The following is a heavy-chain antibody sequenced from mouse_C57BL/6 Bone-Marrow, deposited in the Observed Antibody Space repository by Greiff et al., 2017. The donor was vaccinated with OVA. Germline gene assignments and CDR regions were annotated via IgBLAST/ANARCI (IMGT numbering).Heavy chain of an antibody. V-gene: IGHV1-81*01. CDR1: GYTFTSYG. J-gene: IGHJ2*01. CDR3: ARRNYGRDFDY. D-gene: IGHD1-1*01. CDR2: IYPRSGNT. Sequence: QVQLKESGAELARPGASVKLSCKASGYTFTSYGISWVKQSTGQGLEWIGEIYPRSGNTYYNEKFKGKATLTADKSSSTAYMELRSLTSEDSAVYFCARRNYGRDFDYWGQGTTLTVSS.